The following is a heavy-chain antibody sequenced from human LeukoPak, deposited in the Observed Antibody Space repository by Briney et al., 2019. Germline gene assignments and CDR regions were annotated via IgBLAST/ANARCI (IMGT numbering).Heavy chain of an antibody. D-gene: IGHD4-23*01. V-gene: IGHV3-74*01. J-gene: IGHJ4*02. CDR1: GFTFSSYW. CDR2: INSDGSST. CDR3: AKDLYYGGHGGNFDY. Sequence: GGSLRLSCAASGFTFSSYWMHWVRQAPGKGLVWVSRINSDGSSTTYADSVKGRFTISRDNSKNTLYLQMNSLRAEDTAVYYCAKDLYYGGHGGNFDYWGQGTLVTVSS.